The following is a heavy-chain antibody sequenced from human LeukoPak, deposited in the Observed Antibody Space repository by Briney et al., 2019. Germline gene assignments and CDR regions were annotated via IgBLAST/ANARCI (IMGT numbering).Heavy chain of an antibody. D-gene: IGHD1-26*01. J-gene: IGHJ4*02. CDR1: GFTISTYG. Sequence: PGGSLRLSCAASGFTISTYGMHWVRQAPGKGLKWVAVISHDGSNKYYADSVKGRFTISRDNSKNTLYLQMNSLRPEDTAVYYCATGPLAERETDFDYWGQGTLVTVSS. CDR3: ATGPLAERETDFDY. V-gene: IGHV3-30*03. CDR2: ISHDGSNK.